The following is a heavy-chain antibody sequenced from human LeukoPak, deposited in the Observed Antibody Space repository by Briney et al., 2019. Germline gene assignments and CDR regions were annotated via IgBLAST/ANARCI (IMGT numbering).Heavy chain of an antibody. CDR2: IYYSGST. Sequence: PSETLSLTCSVSGGSISSYYWSWIRQPPGKGLEWIGYIYYSGSTNYNPSLKSRVTISVDTSKNQFSLKLSSVAAAATAVYYCANSGATTVISVKAFDIWGRGTLVTVSS. CDR3: ANSGATTVISVKAFDI. V-gene: IGHV4-59*01. D-gene: IGHD4-23*01. CDR1: GGSISSYY. J-gene: IGHJ3*02.